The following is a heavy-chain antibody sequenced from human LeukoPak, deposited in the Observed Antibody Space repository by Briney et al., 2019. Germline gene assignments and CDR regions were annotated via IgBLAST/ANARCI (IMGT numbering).Heavy chain of an antibody. CDR1: GGSFSGYY. J-gene: IGHJ4*02. CDR2: INHSGST. D-gene: IGHD1-14*01. CDR3: ARGRNGYDY. V-gene: IGHV4-34*01. Sequence: SETPSLTCAVYGGSFSGYYWSWIRQPPGKGLEWIGEINHSGSTNYNPSLKSRVTISVDTSKNQFSLKLSSVTAADTAVYYCARGRNGYDYWGQGTLVTVSS.